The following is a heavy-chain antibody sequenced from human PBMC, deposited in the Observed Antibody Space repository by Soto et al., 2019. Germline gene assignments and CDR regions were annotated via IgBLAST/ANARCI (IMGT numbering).Heavy chain of an antibody. D-gene: IGHD6-19*01. J-gene: IGHJ4*02. CDR2: MNPNSGNT. CDR3: ASMQGVAGTGVDY. V-gene: IGHV1-8*01. CDR1: GYTFTSYD. Sequence: GASVKVSCKASGYTFTSYDINWVRQATGQGLEWMGWMNPNSGNTGYAQKFQGRVTMTRNTSISTAYMELSSLRSEDTAAYYCASMQGVAGTGVDYWGQGTLVTVSS.